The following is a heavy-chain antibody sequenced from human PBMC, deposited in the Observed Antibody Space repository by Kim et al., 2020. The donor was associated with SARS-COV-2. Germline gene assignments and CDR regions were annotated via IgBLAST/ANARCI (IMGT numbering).Heavy chain of an antibody. CDR2: ITSGGSPM. CDR1: GFTFTDYY. V-gene: IGHV3-11*01. J-gene: IGHJ6*02. Sequence: GGSLRLSCAASGFTFTDYYMTWIRQAPGKRLEWVSFITSGGSPMYYADSVKGRFTISRDNAKNSVVLQMNDLRAEDSAVYYCARMYYYAMGVWGQGTTVTVSS. CDR3: ARMYYYAMGV.